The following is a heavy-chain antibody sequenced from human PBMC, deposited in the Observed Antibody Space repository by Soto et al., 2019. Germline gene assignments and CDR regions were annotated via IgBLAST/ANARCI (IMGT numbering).Heavy chain of an antibody. CDR2: ISISSIYI. D-gene: IGHD5-18*01. CDR3: ARGGYSLDY. J-gene: IGHJ4*02. CDR1: GFTFSSYS. V-gene: IGHV3-21*01. Sequence: EVQLVESGGGLVKPGGSLRLSCAASGFTFSSYSMNWVRQAPGKGLEWVSSISISSIYIYYADSVKGRFTISRDNAKKSLYLQMNSLRAAETAIYYCARGGYSLDYWGQGTLVTVSS.